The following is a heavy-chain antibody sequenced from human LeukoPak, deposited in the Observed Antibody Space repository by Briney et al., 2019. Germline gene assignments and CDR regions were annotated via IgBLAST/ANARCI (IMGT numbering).Heavy chain of an antibody. D-gene: IGHD3-10*01. CDR2: ISDDGSNK. CDR1: GFTFSSYG. J-gene: IGHJ4*02. Sequence: GGSLRLSCAASGFTFSSYGMYWVRQAPGKGLEWVAAISDDGSNKYSADSVKGRITISRDNSKNTLYLQMNSLRAEDTAVYYCAKDTSGSGSSYLDYWGQGTLVTVSS. V-gene: IGHV3-30*18. CDR3: AKDTSGSGSSYLDY.